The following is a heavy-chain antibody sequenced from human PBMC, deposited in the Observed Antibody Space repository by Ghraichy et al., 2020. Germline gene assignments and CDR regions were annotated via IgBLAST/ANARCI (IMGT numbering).Heavy chain of an antibody. D-gene: IGHD6-19*01. J-gene: IGHJ3*02. Sequence: GESLNISCAASGFTFSTYWMHWVRQAPGKGLVWVSRINSDGSSTTYADSMKGRFTISRDNAKNTLYLQMNSLRAEDTAVYYCARDRGVGVSSGWEDVFDIWGQGTMVTVSS. CDR2: INSDGSST. CDR1: GFTFSTYW. V-gene: IGHV3-74*01. CDR3: ARDRGVGVSSGWEDVFDI.